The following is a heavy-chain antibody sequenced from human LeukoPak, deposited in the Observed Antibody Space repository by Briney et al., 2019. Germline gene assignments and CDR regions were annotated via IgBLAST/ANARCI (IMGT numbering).Heavy chain of an antibody. CDR2: IYSGGST. CDR3: ARDDVGYFDY. D-gene: IGHD1-26*01. J-gene: IGHJ4*02. Sequence: GGSLRLSCAASGFTVSSNYMSWVRQAPGKGLEWVSVIYSGGSTYYADSVKGRFTISRDNAKNSLYLQMNSLRAEDTAVYYCARDDVGYFDYWGQGTLVTVSS. V-gene: IGHV3-66*01. CDR1: GFTVSSNY.